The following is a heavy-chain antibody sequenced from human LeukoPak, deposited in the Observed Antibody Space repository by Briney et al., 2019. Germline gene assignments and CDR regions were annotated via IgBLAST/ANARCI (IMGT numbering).Heavy chain of an antibody. CDR3: ARTIFGVYYFDY. D-gene: IGHD3-3*01. CDR1: GFTFDDYA. V-gene: IGHV3-9*01. CDR2: ISWNSGSI. J-gene: IGHJ4*02. Sequence: GGSLRLSCAASGFTFDDYAMHWVRQAPGRGLEWVSGISWNSGSIGYADSVKGRFTISRDNAKNSLYLQMNSLRAEDTALYYCARTIFGVYYFDYWGQGTLVTVSS.